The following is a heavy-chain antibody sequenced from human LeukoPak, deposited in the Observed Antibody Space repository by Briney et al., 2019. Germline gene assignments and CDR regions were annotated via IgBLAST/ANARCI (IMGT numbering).Heavy chain of an antibody. J-gene: IGHJ4*02. D-gene: IGHD2-2*01. CDR2: ARGSDEST. V-gene: IGHV3-23*01. CDR1: GFTFSSCA. Sequence: GGSLRLSCAASGFTFSSCAMSWVRQAPGKGLEWVSGARGSDESTHYADSVKGRFTISRDNSKNTLYLQMNSLRAEDTAVYYCAKDGYCSSTSCYPAPYWGQGTLVTVSS. CDR3: AKDGYCSSTSCYPAPY.